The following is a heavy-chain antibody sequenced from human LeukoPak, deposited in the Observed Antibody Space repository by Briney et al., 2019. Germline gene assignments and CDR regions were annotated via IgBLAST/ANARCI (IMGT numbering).Heavy chain of an antibody. D-gene: IGHD3-10*01. CDR1: GFTFSSYA. V-gene: IGHV3-23*01. CDR2: ISGSGGST. CDR3: AKLTSGRSGSYLNDY. J-gene: IGHJ4*02. Sequence: GGSLRLSCAASGFTFSSYAMSWVRQAPGKGLEWVSAISGSGGSTYYADSVKGRFTISRDNSKNTLYLQMNSLRAEETAVYYCAKLTSGRSGSYLNDYWGQGTLVTVSS.